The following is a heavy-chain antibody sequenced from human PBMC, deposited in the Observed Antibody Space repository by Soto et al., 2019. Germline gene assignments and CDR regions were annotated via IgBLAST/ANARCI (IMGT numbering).Heavy chain of an antibody. CDR1: GYTFTIYG. D-gene: IGHD1-1*01. J-gene: IGHJ4*02. CDR2: ISAYDGNR. Sequence: EASVKVSCKASGYTFTIYGISWVRQAPGQGLEWMGWISAYDGNRNYEQKLQGRVSMTTDTSTSTGYMELRSLRYDDTAVYYCERDRETGTTDPEFEYWGQGTVVTV. CDR3: ERDRETGTTDPEFEY. V-gene: IGHV1-18*04.